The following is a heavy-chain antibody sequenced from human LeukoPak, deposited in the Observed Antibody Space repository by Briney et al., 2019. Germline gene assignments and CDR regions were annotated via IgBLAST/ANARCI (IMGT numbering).Heavy chain of an antibody. CDR2: INPSDGSP. J-gene: IGHJ4*02. CDR3: ARDDDYGGNYDPRFDY. D-gene: IGHD4-23*01. Sequence: GASVKVSCKASGYTFTSYYMHWVRQAPGQGLEWMGIINPSDGSPSYAQKFQGRVTITRDTSASTAYMELSSLRSEDTAVYYCARDDDYGGNYDPRFDYWGQGTLVTVSS. V-gene: IGHV1-46*01. CDR1: GYTFTSYY.